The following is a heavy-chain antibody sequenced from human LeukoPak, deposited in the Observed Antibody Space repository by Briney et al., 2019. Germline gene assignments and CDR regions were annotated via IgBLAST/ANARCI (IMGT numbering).Heavy chain of an antibody. J-gene: IGHJ4*02. CDR1: GGSFSGYY. CDR2: INHSGST. D-gene: IGHD5-12*01. CDR3: ARVLVQGNGYSGYNEPFDY. Sequence: SETLSLTCAVYGGSFSGYYWSWIRQPPGKGLEWIGEINHSGSTNYNPSLKSRVTISVDTSKNQFSLKLSSVTAADTAVYYCARVLVQGNGYSGYNEPFDYWGQGTLVTVSS. V-gene: IGHV4-34*01.